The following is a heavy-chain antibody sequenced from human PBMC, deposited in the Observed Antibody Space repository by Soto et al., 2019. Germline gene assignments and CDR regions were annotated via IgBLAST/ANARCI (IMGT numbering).Heavy chain of an antibody. CDR2: INPNSGGT. D-gene: IGHD2-2*01. CDR3: ARGPLLLGYCSSTSCPGWFDP. V-gene: IGHV1-2*04. Sequence: GASVKVSCKASGYTFNGYYMHWVRQAPGQGLEWMGWINPNSGGTNYAQKFQGWVTMTRDTSISTAYMELSRLRSDDTAVYYCARGPLLLGYCSSTSCPGWFDPWGQGTLVTVSS. J-gene: IGHJ5*02. CDR1: GYTFNGYY.